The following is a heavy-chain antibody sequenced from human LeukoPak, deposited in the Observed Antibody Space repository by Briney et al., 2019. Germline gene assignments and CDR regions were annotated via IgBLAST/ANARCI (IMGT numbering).Heavy chain of an antibody. V-gene: IGHV4-39*07. CDR3: ARLGQVRAFDY. CDR2: IYYSGST. D-gene: IGHD1-1*01. CDR1: GGSISSSSYY. J-gene: IGHJ4*02. Sequence: SETLSLTCTVSGGSISSSSYYWGWIRQPPGKGLEWIGSIYYSGSTYYNPSLKSRVTISVDTSKNQFSLKLSSVTAADTAVYYCARLGQVRAFDYWGQGTLVTVSS.